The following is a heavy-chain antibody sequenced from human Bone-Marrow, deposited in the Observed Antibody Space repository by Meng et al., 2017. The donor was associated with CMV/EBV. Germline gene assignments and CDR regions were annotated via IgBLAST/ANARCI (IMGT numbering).Heavy chain of an antibody. Sequence: GESLKISCAASGFTFSSYWMSWVRQAPGKGLEWVANIKQDGSEKYYVDSVKGRFTISRDNAKNSLYLQMNSLRAEDTAVYYCASSYRYYYYYGMDVWGQGTTVTVSS. D-gene: IGHD5-18*01. V-gene: IGHV3-7*01. CDR2: IKQDGSEK. J-gene: IGHJ6*02. CDR1: GFTFSSYW. CDR3: ASSYRYYYYYGMDV.